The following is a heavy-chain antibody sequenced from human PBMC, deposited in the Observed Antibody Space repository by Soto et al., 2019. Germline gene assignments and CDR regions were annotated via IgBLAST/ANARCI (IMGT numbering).Heavy chain of an antibody. D-gene: IGHD3-22*01. V-gene: IGHV3-23*01. CDR3: AKLHSVVVIRFIWFDP. CDR2: ISGSGGST. CDR1: GFTFSSYA. J-gene: IGHJ5*02. Sequence: GSLRLSCTASGFTFSSYAMSWVRQAPGKGLEWVSAISGSGGSTYYADSVKGRFTISRDNSKNTLYVQMNSLRADDTAVYYCAKLHSVVVIRFIWFDPWGQGTLVTVSS.